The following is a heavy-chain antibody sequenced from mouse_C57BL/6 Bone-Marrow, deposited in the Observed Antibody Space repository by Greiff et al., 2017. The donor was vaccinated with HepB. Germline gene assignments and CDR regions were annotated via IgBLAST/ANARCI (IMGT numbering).Heavy chain of an antibody. D-gene: IGHD1-1*01. CDR3: AREGTPVVARNWGAY. CDR1: GYTFTSYW. V-gene: IGHV1-7*01. J-gene: IGHJ3*01. CDR2: INPSSGYT. Sequence: QVQLKQSGAELAKPGASVKLSCKASGYTFTSYWMHWVKQRPGQGLEWIGYINPSSGYTKYNQKFKDKATLNADKSSRTASMQLSSLTYEDSAVYYCAREGTPVVARNWGAYWGQGTLGTVSA.